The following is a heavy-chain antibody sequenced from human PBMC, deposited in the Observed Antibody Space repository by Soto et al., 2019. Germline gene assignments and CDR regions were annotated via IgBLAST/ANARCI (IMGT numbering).Heavy chain of an antibody. CDR1: GFNFISDG. CDR3: ANDLNVTMFGRIIASPGYIEH. J-gene: IGHJ4*01. CDR2: ISYDGSNK. Sequence: GGSLRLSCVAFGFNFISDGMHWVRQAPGKGLEWVAVISYDGSNKKYADSVRGRFTISRDNSKNTLYLQIDSLTPEDTAVYYCANDLNVTMFGRIIASPGYIEHWRHGTLVTVSS. D-gene: IGHD3-16*02. V-gene: IGHV3-30*18.